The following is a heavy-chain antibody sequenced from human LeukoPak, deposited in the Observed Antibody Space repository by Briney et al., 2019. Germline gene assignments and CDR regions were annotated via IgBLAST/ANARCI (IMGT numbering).Heavy chain of an antibody. Sequence: ASVKVSCKASGYTFTSYGISWVRHAPGQGLEWMGWISAYNGNTNYAQKLQGRVTMTTDTSTSTAYMELRSLRSDDTAVYYCARDGGLYCSGGSCYSSYYYYYMDVWGKGTTVTVSS. CDR3: ARDGGLYCSGGSCYSSYYYYYMDV. J-gene: IGHJ6*03. D-gene: IGHD2-15*01. CDR1: GYTFTSYG. V-gene: IGHV1-18*01. CDR2: ISAYNGNT.